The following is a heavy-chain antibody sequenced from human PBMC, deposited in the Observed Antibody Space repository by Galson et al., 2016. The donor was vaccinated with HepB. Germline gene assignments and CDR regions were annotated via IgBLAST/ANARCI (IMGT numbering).Heavy chain of an antibody. Sequence: SLRLSCAASGFIFSSYGMHWVRQAPGKGLEWVAVIFYDVSSNDYADSVKGRFTISRDDSKNTVYLQMNSLRSEDTALYYCARVRAPRDYYDNSGYYFTHWGQGTLVTVSS. CDR3: ARVRAPRDYYDNSGYYFTH. J-gene: IGHJ4*02. V-gene: IGHV3-30*03. CDR2: IFYDVSSN. D-gene: IGHD3-22*01. CDR1: GFIFSSYG.